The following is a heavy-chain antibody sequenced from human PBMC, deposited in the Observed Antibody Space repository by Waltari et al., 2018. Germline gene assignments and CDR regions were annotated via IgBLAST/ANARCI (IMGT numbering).Heavy chain of an antibody. V-gene: IGHV3-74*01. CDR1: GFTIHHSW. J-gene: IGHJ6*02. Sequence: DVQLVESGGGLVQPWKSLRLSCAASGFTIHHSWTPWVRQAPGKGLVWVSRINSDESSTNYADSVWGRFTISRDNSKNTLYLQMNNLRVEDTAIYYCTRDVDNGDCISYNGMDVWGQGTTVTVSS. CDR2: INSDESST. CDR3: TRDVDNGDCISYNGMDV. D-gene: IGHD4-17*01.